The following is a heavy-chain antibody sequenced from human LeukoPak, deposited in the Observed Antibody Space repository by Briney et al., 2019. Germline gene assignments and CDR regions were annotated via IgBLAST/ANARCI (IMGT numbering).Heavy chain of an antibody. J-gene: IGHJ4*02. Sequence: ASVKVSCKVSGYTLTELSMHWVRQAPGKGLEWMGGFDPEDGETIYAQKFRGRVTMTEDTSTDTAYMELSSLRSEDTAVYYRATGRFSGYDSPIHFDYWGQGTLVTVSS. CDR1: GYTLTELS. D-gene: IGHD5-12*01. CDR3: ATGRFSGYDSPIHFDY. V-gene: IGHV1-24*01. CDR2: FDPEDGET.